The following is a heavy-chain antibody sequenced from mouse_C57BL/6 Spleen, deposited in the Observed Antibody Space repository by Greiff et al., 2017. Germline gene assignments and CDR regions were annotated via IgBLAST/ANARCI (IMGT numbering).Heavy chain of an antibody. V-gene: IGHV1-15*01. Sequence: VKLMESGAELVRPGASVTLSCKASGYTFTDYEMHWVKQTPVHGLEWIGAIDPETGGTAYNQKFKGKAILTADKSSSTAYMELRSLTSEDSAVYYCTRSFITTVVATDFDYWGQGTTLTVSS. CDR1: GYTFTDYE. D-gene: IGHD1-1*01. CDR2: IDPETGGT. J-gene: IGHJ2*01. CDR3: TRSFITTVVATDFDY.